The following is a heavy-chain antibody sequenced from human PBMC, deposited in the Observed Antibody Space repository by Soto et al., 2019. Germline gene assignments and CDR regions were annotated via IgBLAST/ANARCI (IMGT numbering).Heavy chain of an antibody. D-gene: IGHD6-19*01. CDR3: TKVSPQWLVHDY. CDR1: GFTVGGDY. CDR2: IHFGGNT. J-gene: IGHJ4*02. V-gene: IGHV3-53*01. Sequence: PGGSLRLSCAASGFTVGGDYVSWVRQAPGKGLECVSVIHFGGNTYYADSVKCRFTVSRDNSKNTLYLQMNSLRVEDTAIYFCTKVSPQWLVHDYWGQGTLVTVSS.